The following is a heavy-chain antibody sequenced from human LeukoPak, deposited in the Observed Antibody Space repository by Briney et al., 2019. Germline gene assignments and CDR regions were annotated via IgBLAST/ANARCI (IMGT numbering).Heavy chain of an antibody. CDR3: VRDGGVSGYDLLDY. CDR2: INQDGSEE. D-gene: IGHD5-12*01. CDR1: GFTFSHYW. Sequence: GGSLRLPCAASGFTFSHYWMTWVRQAPGKGLEWVAQINQDGSEEYYMDSVKARFTISGDNAKNSVFLQMNSLRAEDTAVYYCVRDGGVSGYDLLDYWGQGTLVTVSS. V-gene: IGHV3-7*01. J-gene: IGHJ4*02.